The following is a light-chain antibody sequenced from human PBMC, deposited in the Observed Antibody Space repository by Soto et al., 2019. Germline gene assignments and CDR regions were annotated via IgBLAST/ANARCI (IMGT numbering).Light chain of an antibody. CDR2: GAS. CDR1: QSVSSN. V-gene: IGKV3-15*01. J-gene: IGKJ1*01. CDR3: QQYNNLPLP. Sequence: EIVMTQSPATLSVSPGERATLSCRASQSVSSNLAGYQQKPAQAPRLLIYGASTRATGIPARFSGSGSGTEFTLTISRLQSEDFAVYYCQQYNNLPLPFGQGTKVEIK.